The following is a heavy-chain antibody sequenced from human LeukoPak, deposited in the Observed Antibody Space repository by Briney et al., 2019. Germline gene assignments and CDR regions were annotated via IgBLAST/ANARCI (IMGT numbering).Heavy chain of an antibody. CDR3: ARGHGAHYGDYVSGWFDP. J-gene: IGHJ5*02. CDR1: GYTFTGYY. Sequence: SVKVSCKASGYTFTGYYMHWVRQAPGQGLEWMGGIIPIFGTANYAQKFQGRVTITADESTSTAYMELSSLRSEDTAVYYCARGHGAHYGDYVSGWFDPWGQGTLVTVSS. D-gene: IGHD4-17*01. CDR2: IIPIFGTA. V-gene: IGHV1-69*13.